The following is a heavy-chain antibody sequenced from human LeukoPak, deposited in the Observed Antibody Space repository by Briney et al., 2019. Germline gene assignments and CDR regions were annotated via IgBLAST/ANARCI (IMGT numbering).Heavy chain of an antibody. Sequence: ASVKVSCKASGYTFTSYAMNWVRQAPGQGLEWMGWINTNTGNPTYAQGFTGRFVFSLDTSVSTAYLQISSLKAEDTAVYYCTRAVRSGYDILTGELFDPWGQGTLVTVSS. CDR3: TRAVRSGYDILTGELFDP. CDR1: GYTFTSYA. D-gene: IGHD3-9*01. J-gene: IGHJ5*02. CDR2: INTNTGNP. V-gene: IGHV7-4-1*02.